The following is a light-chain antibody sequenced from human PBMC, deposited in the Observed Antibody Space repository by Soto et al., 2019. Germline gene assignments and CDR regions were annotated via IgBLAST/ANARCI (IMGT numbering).Light chain of an antibody. J-gene: IGKJ1*01. Sequence: EIVMTQSPATLSVSPGGRATLSCRASQSVSGNLAWYQQKPGQAPRLLIYGASTRATAIPARFSGSGSGTEFTLTISSLQSEDFAVYYCQQYNNWPPWTFGQGTKVEIK. V-gene: IGKV3-15*01. CDR1: QSVSGN. CDR2: GAS. CDR3: QQYNNWPPWT.